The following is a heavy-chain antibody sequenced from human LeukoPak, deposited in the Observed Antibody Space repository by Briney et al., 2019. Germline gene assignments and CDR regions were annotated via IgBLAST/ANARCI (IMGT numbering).Heavy chain of an antibody. J-gene: IGHJ4*02. Sequence: GGSLRLSCAASGFTFSSYGMHWDRQAPGKGLEWVAVIWYDGSNKYYADSVKGRFTISRDNSKNTLYLQMNSLRAEDTAVYYCARDRIDGSGSYYDPSFFYWGQGTLVTVSS. D-gene: IGHD3-10*01. CDR1: GFTFSSYG. V-gene: IGHV3-33*01. CDR3: ARDRIDGSGSYYDPSFFY. CDR2: IWYDGSNK.